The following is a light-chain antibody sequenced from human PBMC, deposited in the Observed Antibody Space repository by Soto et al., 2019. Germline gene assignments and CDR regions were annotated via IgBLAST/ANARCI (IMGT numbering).Light chain of an antibody. V-gene: IGKV1-9*01. CDR1: QALSNY. J-gene: IGKJ4*01. CDR2: SAS. Sequence: DIQLTQSPSFLSASVGDRVTITCRASQALSNYLAWYQQKPGKAPALLIYSASTLQSGVPSRFSGSGSETEFTLTIRALQPEDFATYYCQQLSRYPLTFGGGTKVEVK. CDR3: QQLSRYPLT.